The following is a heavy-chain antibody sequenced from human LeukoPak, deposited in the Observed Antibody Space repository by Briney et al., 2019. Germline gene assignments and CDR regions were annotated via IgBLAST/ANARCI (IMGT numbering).Heavy chain of an antibody. J-gene: IGHJ6*03. CDR1: GASISSYY. Sequence: PSETLSLTCTVSGASISSYYWSWIRQPAGKGLEWIGRIYTSGSTNSNPSLKSRVTMSVDTSKNQFSLKLSSVTAADTAVYYCARDIGLRGYYYYMDVWGKGTTVTVSS. CDR2: IYTSGST. CDR3: ARDIGLRGYYYYMDV. D-gene: IGHD3-16*01. V-gene: IGHV4-4*07.